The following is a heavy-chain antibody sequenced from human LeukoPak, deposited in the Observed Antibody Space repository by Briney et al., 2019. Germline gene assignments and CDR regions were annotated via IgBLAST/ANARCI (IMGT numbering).Heavy chain of an antibody. V-gene: IGHV3-23*01. D-gene: IGHD1-14*01. CDR2: ISGNGGST. J-gene: IGHJ1*01. Sequence: TGGSLRLSCGASGFTFGNYAMSWVRQAPGKGLEWVSSISGNGGSTYYADSVSGRFSVSRDNSKSTLYLQINSLRVDDTAVYYCAKDRTNSQSLAAEYFQNWGLGTLVTVSS. CDR1: GFTFGNYA. CDR3: AKDRTNSQSLAAEYFQN.